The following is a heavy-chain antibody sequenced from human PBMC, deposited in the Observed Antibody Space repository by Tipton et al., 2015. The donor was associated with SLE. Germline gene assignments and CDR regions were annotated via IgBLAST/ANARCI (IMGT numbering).Heavy chain of an antibody. CDR3: ARENIGYNYAFDM. CDR2: IYYSGST. J-gene: IGHJ3*02. D-gene: IGHD5-24*01. CDR1: GGSISSSSYY. V-gene: IGHV4-39*07. Sequence: TLSLTCTVSGGSISSSSYYWGWIRQPPGKGLEWIGSIYYSGSTYYNPSLKSRVTISVDTSKNQFSLKLSSVTAADTAVYSCARENIGYNYAFDMWGQGTMVTVSS.